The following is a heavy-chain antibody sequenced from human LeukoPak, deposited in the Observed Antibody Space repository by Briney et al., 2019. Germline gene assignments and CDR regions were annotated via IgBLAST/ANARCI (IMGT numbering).Heavy chain of an antibody. D-gene: IGHD1-26*01. V-gene: IGHV3-33*06. J-gene: IGHJ6*02. Sequence: GGSLRLSCAASGFTFSSYGMHWVRQAPGKGLEWVAVIWYDGSNKYYAESVKGRFTISRDNSKNTLYLQMNSLRAEDTAVYYCAKDRRGSYSNYYYGMDVWGQGTTVTVSS. CDR2: IWYDGSNK. CDR3: AKDRRGSYSNYYYGMDV. CDR1: GFTFSSYG.